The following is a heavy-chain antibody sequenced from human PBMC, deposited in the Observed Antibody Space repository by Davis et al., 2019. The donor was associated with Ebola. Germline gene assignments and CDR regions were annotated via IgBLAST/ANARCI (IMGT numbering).Heavy chain of an antibody. CDR3: IKRGHHTIIRGVE. V-gene: IGHV5-51*01. D-gene: IGHD3-10*01. Sequence: PGGSLRLSCKGSGNSFTTDWIGWVRQLPGRGLEYMGAIYPVDSDTRYSPSFRGQVTISVDRSISTAYLQWSSLKASDTAIYYCIKRGHHTIIRGVEWGQGTLVTVSS. CDR2: IYPVDSDT. J-gene: IGHJ4*02. CDR1: GNSFTTDW.